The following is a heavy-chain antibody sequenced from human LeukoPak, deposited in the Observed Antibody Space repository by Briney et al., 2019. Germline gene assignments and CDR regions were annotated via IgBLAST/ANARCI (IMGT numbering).Heavy chain of an antibody. CDR3: ARVWNWFDP. CDR1: GDSISTFY. V-gene: IGHV4-59*01. J-gene: IGHJ5*02. CDR2: IYYSGST. D-gene: IGHD1-14*01. Sequence: PSETLSLTCTVFGDSISTFYWSWIRQPPGKGLEWIGYIYYSGSTNYNPSLKSRVTISVDTSKNQFSLKLSSVTAADTAVYYCARVWNWFDPWGQGTLVTISS.